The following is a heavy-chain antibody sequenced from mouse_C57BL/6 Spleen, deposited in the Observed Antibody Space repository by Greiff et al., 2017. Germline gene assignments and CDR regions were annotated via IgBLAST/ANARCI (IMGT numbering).Heavy chain of an antibody. CDR2: IDPSDSYT. J-gene: IGHJ1*03. CDR3: AGGGWYFDV. V-gene: IGHV1-50*01. Sequence: VQLQQPGAELVKPGASVKLSCKASGYTFTNYSMQWVKQRPGQGLEWIGEIDPSDSYTNYNQKFKGKATLTVDTSFSTAYMQLSSLTSEDSAVYYCAGGGWYFDVWGTGTTVTVSS. CDR1: GYTFTNYS.